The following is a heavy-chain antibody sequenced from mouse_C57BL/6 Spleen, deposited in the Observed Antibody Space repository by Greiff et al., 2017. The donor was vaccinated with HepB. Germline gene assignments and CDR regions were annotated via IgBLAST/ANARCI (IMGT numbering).Heavy chain of an antibody. CDR2: IYPRSGNT. J-gene: IGHJ3*01. V-gene: IGHV1-81*01. Sequence: VKLVESGAELARPGASVKLSCKASGYTFTSYGISWVKQRTGQGLEWIGEIYPRSGNTYYNEKFKGKATLTADKSSSTAYMELRSLTSEDSAVYFCALHYYGSSYPFFAYWGQGTLVTVSA. CDR3: ALHYYGSSYPFFAY. D-gene: IGHD1-1*01. CDR1: GYTFTSYG.